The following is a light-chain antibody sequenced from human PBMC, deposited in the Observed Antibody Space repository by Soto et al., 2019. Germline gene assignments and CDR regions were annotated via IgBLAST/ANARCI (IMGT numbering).Light chain of an antibody. CDR2: DIS. J-gene: IGKJ5*01. Sequence: EIVLTQSPATLSLSPGERATLSCRASQSISDYLAWYQQKPGQAPRLLIYDISNRATVITARFSGSGSGTDFTLTISRLEPEDFAVYYCQQRNDWHLITFGQGTRLEIK. CDR3: QQRNDWHLIT. V-gene: IGKV3-11*01. CDR1: QSISDY.